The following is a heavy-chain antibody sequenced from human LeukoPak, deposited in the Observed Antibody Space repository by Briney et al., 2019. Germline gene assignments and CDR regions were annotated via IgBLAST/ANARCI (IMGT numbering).Heavy chain of an antibody. J-gene: IGHJ4*02. Sequence: GGSLRLSRAASGFTFSNYWMHWVRQAPGKGLVWVSRINGDGSGAIYADSVKGRFTISRDNAKDTLYLQMNSLRAEDTAVYYCARDGSLPDYWGQGPVITVSS. CDR1: GFTFSNYW. CDR3: ARDGSLPDY. D-gene: IGHD2-15*01. CDR2: INGDGSGA. V-gene: IGHV3-74*01.